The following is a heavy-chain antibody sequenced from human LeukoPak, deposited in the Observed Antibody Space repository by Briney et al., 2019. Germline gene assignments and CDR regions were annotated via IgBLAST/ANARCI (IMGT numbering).Heavy chain of an antibody. J-gene: IGHJ4*02. D-gene: IGHD3-22*01. CDR2: INPNSGGT. Sequence: GASVKVSCKTSGYTFTGYYMHWVRQAPGQGLEWMGWINPNSGGTNYAQKFQGRVTMTRDTSISTAYMELSRLRSDDTAVYYCARVPSVVISHFDYWGQGTLVTVSS. CDR3: ARVPSVVISHFDY. CDR1: GYTFTGYY. V-gene: IGHV1-2*02.